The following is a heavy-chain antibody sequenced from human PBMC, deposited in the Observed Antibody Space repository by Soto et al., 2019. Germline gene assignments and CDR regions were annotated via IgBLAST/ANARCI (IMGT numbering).Heavy chain of an antibody. CDR2: ISSSSNTI. V-gene: IGHV3-48*02. Sequence: EVQLVESGGVLAQPGGSLRLSCAASGFTFSSYDMNWVRQAPGKGLEWISYISSSSNTIYYADSVKGRFTISRDNAENSLYLQMNSLRDEDTAVYYCARPSVYYDTSGYYGAFYYYGMDVWGQGTTVTVSS. D-gene: IGHD3-22*01. J-gene: IGHJ6*02. CDR3: ARPSVYYDTSGYYGAFYYYGMDV. CDR1: GFTFSSYD.